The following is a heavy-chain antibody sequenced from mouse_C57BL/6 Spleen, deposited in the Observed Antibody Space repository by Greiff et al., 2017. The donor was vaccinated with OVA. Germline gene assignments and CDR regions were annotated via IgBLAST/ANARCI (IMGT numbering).Heavy chain of an antibody. J-gene: IGHJ4*01. CDR1: GYTFTDYN. V-gene: IGHV1-22*01. CDR2: INPNNGGT. CDR3: ARGTYYYGYAMDY. D-gene: IGHD1-1*01. Sequence: VQLQQSGPELVKPGASVKMSCKASGYTFTDYNMHWVKQSHGKSLEWIGYINPNNGGTSYNQKFKGKATLTVNKSSSTAYMELRSLTSEDSAVYYCARGTYYYGYAMDYWGQGTSVTVSS.